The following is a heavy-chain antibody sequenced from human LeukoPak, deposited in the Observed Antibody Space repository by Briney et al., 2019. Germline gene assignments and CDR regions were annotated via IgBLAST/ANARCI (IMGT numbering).Heavy chain of an antibody. CDR2: MNPNSGGT. V-gene: IGHV1-2*02. Sequence: ASVKVSCKASGYTFSDYYLHWVRQAPGQGLEWMGWMNPNSGGTNYAQKFQGRVTMTRDTSISTAYMELSRLRSDDTAVYYCARRYYYGSGHLDYWGQGTLVTVSS. CDR3: ARRYYYGSGHLDY. J-gene: IGHJ4*02. CDR1: GYTFSDYY. D-gene: IGHD3-10*01.